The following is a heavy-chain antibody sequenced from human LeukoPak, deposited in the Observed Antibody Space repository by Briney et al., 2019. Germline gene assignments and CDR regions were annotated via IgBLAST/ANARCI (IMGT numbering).Heavy chain of an antibody. J-gene: IGHJ4*02. D-gene: IGHD3-10*01. V-gene: IGHV4-59*12. CDR1: GGSISSYY. CDR2: IYYSGST. Sequence: SETLSLTCTVSGGSISSYYWSWIRQPPGKGLEWIGYIYYSGSTNYNPSLKSRVTISVDTSKNQFSLKLSSVTAADTAVYYCARVRGSGSLYFDYWGQGTLVTVSS. CDR3: ARVRGSGSLYFDY.